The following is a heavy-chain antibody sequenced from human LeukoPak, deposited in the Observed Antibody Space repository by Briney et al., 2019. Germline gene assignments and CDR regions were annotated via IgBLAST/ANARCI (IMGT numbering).Heavy chain of an antibody. CDR2: IVVGSGNT. J-gene: IGHJ4*02. D-gene: IGHD3-22*01. V-gene: IGHV1-58*01. CDR1: GFTFTSSA. Sequence: SVKVSCKASGFTFTSSAVQWVRQARGQRLEWIGWIVVGSGNTNYAQKFQERVTITRDMSTSTAYMELSSLRSEDTAVYYCARGTLTEMYYYDSSGPFDYWGQGTLVTVSS. CDR3: ARGTLTEMYYYDSSGPFDY.